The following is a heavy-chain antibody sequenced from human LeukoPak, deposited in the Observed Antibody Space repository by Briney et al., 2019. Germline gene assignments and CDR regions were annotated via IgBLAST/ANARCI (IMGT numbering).Heavy chain of an antibody. D-gene: IGHD4-23*01. CDR3: ARHNYGGNSDYFDY. CDR1: GFTFSSYA. CDR2: ISGSGGST. J-gene: IGHJ4*02. V-gene: IGHV3-23*01. Sequence: PGGSLRLSCAASGFTFSSYAMSWVRQAPGKGLEWVSAISGSGGSTYYADSVKGRFTISRDNSKNSLYLQMNSLRAEDTALYYCARHNYGGNSDYFDYWGQGTLVTVSS.